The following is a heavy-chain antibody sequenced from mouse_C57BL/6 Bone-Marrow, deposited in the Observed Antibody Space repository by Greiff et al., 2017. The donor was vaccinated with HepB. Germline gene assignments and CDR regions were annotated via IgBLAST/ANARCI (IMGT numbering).Heavy chain of an antibody. CDR1: GYTFTSYW. CDR3: AFYYYGSFYAMDY. J-gene: IGHJ4*01. V-gene: IGHV1-74*01. Sequence: VKLQESGAELVKPGASVKVSCKASGYTFTSYWMHWVKQRPGQGLEWIGRIHPSDSDTNYNQKFKGKATLTVDKSSSTAYMQLSSLTSEDSAVYYCAFYYYGSFYAMDYWGQGTSVTVSS. D-gene: IGHD1-1*01. CDR2: IHPSDSDT.